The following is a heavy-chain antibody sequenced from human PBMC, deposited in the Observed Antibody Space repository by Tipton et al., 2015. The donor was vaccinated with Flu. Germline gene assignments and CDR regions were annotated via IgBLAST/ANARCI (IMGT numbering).Heavy chain of an antibody. CDR3: ASGACSSSTCPKGGFDN. D-gene: IGHD2-2*01. Sequence: TLSLTCTVSNGTISSYYWSWIRQPAGKGLEWIGRIHSSGGTNYNPSLKSRVTMSVDTSKNQFSLKVNSVTAADTAVYYCASGACSSSTCPKGGFDNWVQGTLVVVSS. CDR2: IHSSGGT. V-gene: IGHV4-4*07. CDR1: NGTISSYY. J-gene: IGHJ4*02.